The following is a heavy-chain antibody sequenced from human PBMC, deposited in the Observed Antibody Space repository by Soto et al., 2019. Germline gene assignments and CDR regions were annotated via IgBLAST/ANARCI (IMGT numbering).Heavy chain of an antibody. CDR1: GFTFSSYA. V-gene: IGHV3-23*01. D-gene: IGHD2-21*02. CDR2: ISGSGGST. J-gene: IGHJ3*02. Sequence: GGSLRFSCAASGFTFSSYAMSWVRQAPGKGLEWVSAISGSGGSTYYADSVKGRFTISRDNSKNTLYLQMNSLRAEDTAVYYCAKVKVDCGGDCYYAFDIWGQGTMVTVSS. CDR3: AKVKVDCGGDCYYAFDI.